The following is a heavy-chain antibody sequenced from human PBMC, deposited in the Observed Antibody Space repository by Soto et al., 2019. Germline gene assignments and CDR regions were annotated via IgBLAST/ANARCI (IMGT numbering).Heavy chain of an antibody. CDR1: GYTFTTYD. V-gene: IGHV1-8*01. D-gene: IGHD3-16*01. CDR3: ARGRGGQFDY. CDR2: MNPDSGMT. J-gene: IGHJ4*02. Sequence: QVQLVQSGAEVKKPGASVKVSCKASGYTFTTYDINWVRQASGQGLEWMGWMNPDSGMTTYAQSFQGRVTMTRSTSISTAYMELSSLRSEDTAVYHCARGRGGQFDYWGQGTLVTVSS.